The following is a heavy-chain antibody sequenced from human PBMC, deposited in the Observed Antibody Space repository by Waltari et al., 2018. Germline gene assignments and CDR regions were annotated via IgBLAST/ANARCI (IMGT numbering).Heavy chain of an antibody. V-gene: IGHV4-34*01. CDR2: INHSGST. CDR1: AVSFSGYY. CDR3: ARGKMKQWLVFAYFDY. Sequence: QVQLQQWGAGLLKPSETLSLTCAVDAVSFSGYYLSWMRQPPGKGPESTGEINHSGSTNYNPSLKGRVTISVDTSKNQFSLKLSSGTAADTAVYYCARGKMKQWLVFAYFDYWGQGTLVTVSS. J-gene: IGHJ4*02. D-gene: IGHD6-19*01.